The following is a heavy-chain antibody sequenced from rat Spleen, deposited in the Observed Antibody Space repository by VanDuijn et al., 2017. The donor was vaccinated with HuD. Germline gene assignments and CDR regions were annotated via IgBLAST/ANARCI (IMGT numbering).Heavy chain of an antibody. V-gene: IGHV5-25*01. Sequence: EVQLVESGGGLVQPGRSMKLSCAASGFTFSNYYMAWVRQAPTKGLEWVAFISTGGGSTYYRDSVKGRFTISRDNAKSTLYLQMNSLRSEDTATYYCARHGILDYGGPPDYWGQGVMVTVSS. CDR1: GFTFSNYY. CDR2: ISTGGGST. J-gene: IGHJ2*01. D-gene: IGHD1-11*01. CDR3: ARHGILDYGGPPDY.